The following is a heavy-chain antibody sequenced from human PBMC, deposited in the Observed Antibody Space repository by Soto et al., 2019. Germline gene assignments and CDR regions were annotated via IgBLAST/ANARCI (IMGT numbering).Heavy chain of an antibody. Sequence: GSLRLSCAASGFTFSSYSMNWVRQAPGKGLEWVSYISSSSSTIYYADSVKGRFTISRDNSKNTLYLQMNSLRAEDTAVYYCARASGHFDSWGQGTMVTVSS. CDR2: ISSSSSTI. J-gene: IGHJ4*02. V-gene: IGHV3-48*01. CDR1: GFTFSSYS. CDR3: ARASGHFDS. D-gene: IGHD2-8*02.